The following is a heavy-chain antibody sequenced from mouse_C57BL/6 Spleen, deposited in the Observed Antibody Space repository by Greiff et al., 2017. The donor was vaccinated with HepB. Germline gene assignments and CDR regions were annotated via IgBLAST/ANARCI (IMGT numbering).Heavy chain of an antibody. V-gene: IGHV1-82*01. CDR1: GYAFSSSW. J-gene: IGHJ1*03. CDR3: ARSELGYFDV. Sequence: VQLQQSGPELVKPGASVKISCKASGYAFSSSWMNWVKQRPGKGLEWIGRIYPGDGDTNYNGKFKGKATLTADKSSSTAYMQLSSLTSEDSAVYVCARSELGYFDVWGTGTTVTVSS. D-gene: IGHD4-1*01. CDR2: IYPGDGDT.